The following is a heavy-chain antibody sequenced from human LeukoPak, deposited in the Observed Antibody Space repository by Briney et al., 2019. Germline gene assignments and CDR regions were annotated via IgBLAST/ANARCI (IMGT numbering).Heavy chain of an antibody. CDR2: ISGGGAGT. D-gene: IGHD3-22*01. Sequence: GGSLRLSCAASGLSFSFYAMSWVRQAPGKGLEWVSSISGGGAGTYYADSVRGRFTISRDNSKNTLYLQMNSLRAEDTAVYYCARDYDSSGYYQANFDYWGQGTLVTVSS. J-gene: IGHJ4*02. CDR1: GLSFSFYA. V-gene: IGHV3-23*01. CDR3: ARDYDSSGYYQANFDY.